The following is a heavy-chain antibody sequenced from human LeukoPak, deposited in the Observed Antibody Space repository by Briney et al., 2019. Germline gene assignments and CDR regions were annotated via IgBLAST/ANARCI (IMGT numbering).Heavy chain of an antibody. CDR1: GFTFSGSA. CDR2: IRSKANSYAT. Sequence: GGSLRLSRAASGFTFSGSAMHWVRQASGKGLEWVGRIRSKANSYATAYAASVKGRFTISRDDSKNTAYLQMNSLKTEDTAVYYCTRSYVDPYYYYMDVWGKGTTVTVSS. J-gene: IGHJ6*03. V-gene: IGHV3-73*01. CDR3: TRSYVDPYYYYMDV. D-gene: IGHD3-16*01.